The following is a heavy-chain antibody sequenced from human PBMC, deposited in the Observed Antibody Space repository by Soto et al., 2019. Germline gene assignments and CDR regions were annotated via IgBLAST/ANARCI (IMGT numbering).Heavy chain of an antibody. V-gene: IGHV1-3*01. CDR1: GYTFINYG. CDR3: ARSGYSSGWYHWYFDF. J-gene: IGHJ2*01. Sequence: QVQLVQSGAEVQKPGASVKASCTASGYTFINYGMHWVRQAPGQRLEWMGWINGGSGHTKYSQMFQGRVTITRDTSANTVYMELSSLRSEDTAVYYCARSGYSSGWYHWYFDFWGRGTLVTVSS. CDR2: INGGSGHT. D-gene: IGHD6-19*01.